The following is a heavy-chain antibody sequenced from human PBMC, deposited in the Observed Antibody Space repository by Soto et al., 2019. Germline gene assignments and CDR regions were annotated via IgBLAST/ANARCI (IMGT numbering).Heavy chain of an antibody. D-gene: IGHD6-13*01. J-gene: IGHJ5*02. CDR1: GGSISSSSYY. Sequence: PSETLSLTCTVSGGSISSSSYYWGWIRQPPGKGLEWIGYIYYSGSTNYNPSLKSRVTISVDTSKNQFSLKLSSVTAADTAVYYCARGSRSSSWSLFDPWGQGTQVTVSS. V-gene: IGHV4-61*05. CDR3: ARGSRSSSWSLFDP. CDR2: IYYSGST.